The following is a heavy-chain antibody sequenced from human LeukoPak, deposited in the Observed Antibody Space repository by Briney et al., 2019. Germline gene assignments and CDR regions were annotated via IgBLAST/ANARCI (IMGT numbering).Heavy chain of an antibody. CDR1: GGSISSYY. V-gene: IGHV4-59*01. CDR3: ARDSHDCGDYFDY. CDR2: IYYSGST. Sequence: SETLSLTCTVSGGSISSYYWSWIRQPPGKGLEWIGYIYYSGSTNYNPSLKSRVTISVDTSKNQFSLKLSSVTAADTAVYYCARDSHDCGDYFDYWGQGTLVTVSS. D-gene: IGHD4-17*01. J-gene: IGHJ4*02.